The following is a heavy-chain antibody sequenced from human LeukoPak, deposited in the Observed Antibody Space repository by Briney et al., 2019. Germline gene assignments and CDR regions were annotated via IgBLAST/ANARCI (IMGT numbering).Heavy chain of an antibody. J-gene: IGHJ4*02. CDR1: GGTFSSYA. Sequence: EASVKVSCKASGGTFSSYAISWVRQAPGQVLEWMGRIIPILGIANYAQKFQGRVTITADKSTSTAYMELSSLRSEDTAVYYCAVGSAYSSSWMGQGYWGQGTLVTVSS. CDR2: IIPILGIA. D-gene: IGHD6-13*01. V-gene: IGHV1-69*04. CDR3: AVGSAYSSSWMGQGY.